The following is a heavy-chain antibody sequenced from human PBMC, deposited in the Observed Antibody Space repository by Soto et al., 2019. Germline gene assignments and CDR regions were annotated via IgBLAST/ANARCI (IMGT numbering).Heavy chain of an antibody. V-gene: IGHV1-69*13. D-gene: IGHD2-2*01. J-gene: IGHJ6*02. CDR2: IIPTFGTA. CDR3: ARGDRTSGYYYYGMDV. CDR1: GGTFSSYA. Sequence: SVKVSCKASGGTFSSYAISWVRQAPGQGLEWMGGIIPTFGTANYAQKFQGRVTITADESTSTAYMELSSLRSEDTAVYYCARGDRTSGYYYYGMDVWGQGTTVTVSS.